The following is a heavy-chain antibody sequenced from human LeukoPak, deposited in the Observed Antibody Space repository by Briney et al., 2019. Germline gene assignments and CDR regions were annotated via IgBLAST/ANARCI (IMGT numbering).Heavy chain of an antibody. V-gene: IGHV2-70*04. CDR2: IDWDDDK. CDR3: ARMFTAVAVDWGFDY. J-gene: IGHJ4*02. Sequence: ESGPTLVNPTRTLTLTCTFSGFSLSTSGMRVSWIRQPPGKALEWLARIDWDDDKFYSTSLKTRLTISKDTSKNQVVLTMTNMDPLDTATYHCARMFTAVAVDWGFDYWGQGTLVTVPS. CDR1: GFSLSTSGMR. D-gene: IGHD6-19*01.